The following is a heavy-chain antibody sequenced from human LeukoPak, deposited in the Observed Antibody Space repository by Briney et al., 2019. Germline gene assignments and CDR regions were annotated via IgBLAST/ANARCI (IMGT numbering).Heavy chain of an antibody. D-gene: IGHD4-17*01. V-gene: IGHV1-69*05. CDR1: VGTFISYA. CDR2: IIPIFGTA. J-gene: IGHJ4*02. Sequence: SVKVSCKASVGTFISYAISWVRQAPGQGLEWMGRIIPIFGTANYEEKFQSRGTITTDESTSTAYMELSSLRSEDTAVYYCARGSYGDYYFDYWGQGTLVTVSS. CDR3: ARGSYGDYYFDY.